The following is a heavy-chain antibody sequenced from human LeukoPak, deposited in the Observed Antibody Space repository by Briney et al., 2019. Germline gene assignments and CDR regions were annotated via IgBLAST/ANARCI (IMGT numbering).Heavy chain of an antibody. Sequence: GGSLRLSCAASGFIFSSYWMRWVRQAPGKGLECVAIIKQDGNEKYYVDSVRGRFTISRDNTKNSLYLQMDSLRVEDTALYYCARGTTAGNYYYYGMDVWGQGTTVTVSS. J-gene: IGHJ6*02. CDR3: ARGTTAGNYYYYGMDV. D-gene: IGHD1-14*01. CDR1: GFIFSSYW. CDR2: IKQDGNEK. V-gene: IGHV3-7*01.